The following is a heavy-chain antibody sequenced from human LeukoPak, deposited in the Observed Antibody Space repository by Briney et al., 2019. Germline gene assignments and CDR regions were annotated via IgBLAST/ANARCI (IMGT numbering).Heavy chain of an antibody. Sequence: SETLSLTCTVSGGSISSYYWSWIRQPAGKGLEWIGRIYTSGSTNYKPSLKSRVTMSVDTSKNQFSLKLRSVTAADTAVYYCARGYNWGSPTRNFYYLDVWGKGTTVTVSS. J-gene: IGHJ6*03. CDR1: GGSISSYY. CDR2: IYTSGST. V-gene: IGHV4-4*07. CDR3: ARGYNWGSPTRNFYYLDV. D-gene: IGHD7-27*01.